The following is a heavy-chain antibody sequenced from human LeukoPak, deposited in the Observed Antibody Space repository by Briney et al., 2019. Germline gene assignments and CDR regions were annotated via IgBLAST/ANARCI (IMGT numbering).Heavy chain of an antibody. J-gene: IGHJ6*03. V-gene: IGHV1-8*01. D-gene: IGHD2-2*01. CDR3: ARTYCSSTSCYVYYMDV. CDR1: GYTFTSYD. CDR2: MNPNSGNI. Sequence: ASVKVSCKASGYTFTSYDINWVRQATGQGLEWMGWMNPNSGNIGYAQKFQGRVTMTRNTSISTAYMELSSLRSEDTAVYYCARTYCSSTSCYVYYMDVWGKGTTVTVSS.